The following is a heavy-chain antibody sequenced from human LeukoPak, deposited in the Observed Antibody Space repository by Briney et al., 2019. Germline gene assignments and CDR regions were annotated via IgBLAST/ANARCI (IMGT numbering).Heavy chain of an antibody. CDR3: ARVVGATLFGAFDI. D-gene: IGHD1-26*01. J-gene: IGHJ3*02. CDR1: GGSISSYY. CDR2: IYYSGST. V-gene: IGHV4-59*01. Sequence: SETLSLTCTVSGGSISSYYWSWIRQPPGKGLEWIRYIYYSGSTNYNPSLKSRVTISVDTSKNQFSLKLSSVTAADTAVYYCARVVGATLFGAFDIWGQGTMVTVSS.